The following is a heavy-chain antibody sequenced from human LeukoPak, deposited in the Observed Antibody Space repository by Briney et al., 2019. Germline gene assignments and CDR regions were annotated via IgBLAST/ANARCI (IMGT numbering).Heavy chain of an antibody. V-gene: IGHV4-4*07. J-gene: IGHJ5*02. D-gene: IGHD3-22*01. CDR2: IYSSGST. CDR1: GGPINNYF. Sequence: SETLSLTCTVSGGPINNYFWSWIRQPAGKGLEWMGRIYSSGSTSYNPSLKNRLTISLDKAKNQVSLKLTSVTAADSAVYFCATGYYEPFATWGPGIMVSVSS. CDR3: ATGYYEPFAT.